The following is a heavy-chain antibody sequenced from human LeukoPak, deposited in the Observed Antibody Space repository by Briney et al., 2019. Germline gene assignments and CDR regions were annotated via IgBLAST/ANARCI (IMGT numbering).Heavy chain of an antibody. CDR1: GFTFSSYS. V-gene: IGHV3-48*01. J-gene: IGHJ4*02. CDR3: ARVGSWFQNN. Sequence: GGSLRLSCAASGFTFSSYSMNWVRQAPGKGLEWVSYISSSSSTIYYADSVKGRFTISRDNAKNSLYLQMNSLRAEDTAVYYCARVGSWFQNNWGQGTLVTVSS. D-gene: IGHD6-13*01. CDR2: ISSSSSTI.